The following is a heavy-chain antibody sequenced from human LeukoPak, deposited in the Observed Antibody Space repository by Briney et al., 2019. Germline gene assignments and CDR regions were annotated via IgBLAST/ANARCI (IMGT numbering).Heavy chain of an antibody. D-gene: IGHD3-3*01. CDR3: ARDPYYDFWSGAVYYYYGMDV. CDR1: GYTFTGYY. J-gene: IGHJ6*02. V-gene: IGHV1-2*06. CDR2: INPNSGGT. Sequence: ASVKVSCKASGYTFTGYYMHWVRQAPGQGLEWMGRINPNSGGTNYALKFQGRVTMTRDTSISTAYMELSRLRSDDTAVYYCARDPYYDFWSGAVYYYYGMDVWGQGTTVTVSS.